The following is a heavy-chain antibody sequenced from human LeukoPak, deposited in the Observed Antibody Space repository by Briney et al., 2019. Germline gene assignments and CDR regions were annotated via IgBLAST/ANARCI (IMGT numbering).Heavy chain of an antibody. D-gene: IGHD4-11*01. CDR3: ARQTTVTPDAWDGFDY. V-gene: IGHV3-11*04. Sequence: GGSLRLSCAASGFTFSDYYMSWIRQAPGKGLEWVSYISRSGIYIYYGDSVKGRFTISRDNAKNSLYLQMNSLRAEDTAVYYCARQTTVTPDAWDGFDYWGQGTQVTVSS. CDR1: GFTFSDYY. J-gene: IGHJ4*02. CDR2: ISRSGIYI.